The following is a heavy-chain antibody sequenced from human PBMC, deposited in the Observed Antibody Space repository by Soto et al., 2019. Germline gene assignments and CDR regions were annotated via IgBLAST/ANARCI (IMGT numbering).Heavy chain of an antibody. J-gene: IGHJ5*02. D-gene: IGHD3-22*01. Sequence: QPGGSLRLSCAASGFTVSSNYMSWVRQAPGKGLEWVSVIYSGGSTYYADSVKGRFTISRDNSKNTLYLQMNSLRAEDTAVYYCARAINPFDSSQKNWFDPWGQGTLVTVSS. CDR3: ARAINPFDSSQKNWFDP. CDR1: GFTVSSNY. V-gene: IGHV3-53*01. CDR2: IYSGGST.